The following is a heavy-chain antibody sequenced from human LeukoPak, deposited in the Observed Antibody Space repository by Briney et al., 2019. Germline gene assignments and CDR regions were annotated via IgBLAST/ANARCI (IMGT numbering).Heavy chain of an antibody. V-gene: IGHV1-69*13. CDR2: IIPIFGTA. CDR3: ARESYNLRFLEWLFHRGYFDY. Sequence: GASVKVSCKASGGTFSSYAISWVRQAPGQGLEWMGGIIPIFGTANYAQKFQGRVTITADESTSTAYMELSRLRSDDTAVYYCARESYNLRFLEWLFHRGYFDYWGQGTLVTVSS. J-gene: IGHJ4*02. D-gene: IGHD3-3*01. CDR1: GGTFSSYA.